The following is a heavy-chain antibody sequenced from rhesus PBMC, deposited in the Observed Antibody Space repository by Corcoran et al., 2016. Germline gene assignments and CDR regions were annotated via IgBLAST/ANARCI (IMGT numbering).Heavy chain of an antibody. J-gene: IGHJ4*01. CDR2: ISWNSGTI. D-gene: IGHD3-28*01. CDR1: GFTFDDYA. Sequence: EVQLVESGGALAQPGGSLRLSCAASGFTFDDYAMSWVRQAPGKGLEWVSRISWNSGTIYCADSVKGRCTISRDNAKNSLFLQMDRLRAEDTAVYYCTREEFTMVVVRSYYFDYWGQGVLVTVSS. V-gene: IGHV3-134*01. CDR3: TREEFTMVVVRSYYFDY.